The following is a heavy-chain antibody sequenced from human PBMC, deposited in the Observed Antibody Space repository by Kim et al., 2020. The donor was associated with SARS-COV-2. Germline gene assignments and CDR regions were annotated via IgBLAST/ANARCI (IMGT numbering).Heavy chain of an antibody. D-gene: IGHD1-26*01. V-gene: IGHV3-30*07. Sequence: ADSVKGRFTISRDNSKNTLYLQMNSLRAEDTAVYYCAREGIVGATTGLDYWGQGTLVTVSS. CDR3: AREGIVGATTGLDY. J-gene: IGHJ4*02.